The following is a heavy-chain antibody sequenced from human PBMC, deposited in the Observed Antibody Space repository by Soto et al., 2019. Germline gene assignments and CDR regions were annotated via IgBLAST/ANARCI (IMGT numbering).Heavy chain of an antibody. CDR1: GFTFSSYG. Sequence: VGSLRLSCAASGFTFSSYGMHWVRQAPGKGLEWVAVISYDGSNKYYADSVKGRFTISRDNSKNTLYLQMNSLKTEDTAVYYCTTDDGLFDYWGQGTLVTVSS. CDR3: TTDDGLFDY. J-gene: IGHJ4*02. V-gene: IGHV3-30*03. CDR2: ISYDGSNK.